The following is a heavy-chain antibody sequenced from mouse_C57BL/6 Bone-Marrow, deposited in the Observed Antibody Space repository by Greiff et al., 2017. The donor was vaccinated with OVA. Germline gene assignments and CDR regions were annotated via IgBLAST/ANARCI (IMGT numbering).Heavy chain of an antibody. J-gene: IGHJ2*01. CDR2: INPYNGDT. D-gene: IGHD1-1*01. Sequence: LVKPGDSVKISCKASGYSFTGYFMNWVMQSHGKSLEWIGRINPYNGDTFYNQKFKGKATLTVDKSSSTAHMELRSLTSEDSAVYYCARDYGTLDYWGQGTTLTVSS. CDR1: GYSFTGYF. V-gene: IGHV1-20*01. CDR3: ARDYGTLDY.